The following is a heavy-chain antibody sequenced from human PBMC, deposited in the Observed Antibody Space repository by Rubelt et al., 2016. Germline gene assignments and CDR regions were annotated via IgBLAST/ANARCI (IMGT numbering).Heavy chain of an antibody. V-gene: IGHV4-34*01. CDR2: INHRGST. Sequence: QVQLQQWGAGLLKPSETLSLTCAVYGGSFSGYYWSWIRQPPGKGLEWIGEINHRGSTTYNPSLKSRVTISADTSKNQFSLNLNSVTAADTAVYYCARGLDSTKTGADWGQGTLVTVSS. CDR1: GGSFSGYY. D-gene: IGHD3-10*01. CDR3: ARGLDSTKTGAD. J-gene: IGHJ4*02.